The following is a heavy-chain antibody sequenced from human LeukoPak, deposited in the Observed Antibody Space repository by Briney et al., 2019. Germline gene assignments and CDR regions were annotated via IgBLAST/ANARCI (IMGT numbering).Heavy chain of an antibody. CDR1: GGSINNYY. CDR2: IYYSGST. Sequence: SETLSLTCTVSGGSINNYYWSWIRQPPGKGLEYIGYIYYSGSTNYNPSLKSRVTISVDTSKNQFSLKLSSVTAADTAVYYCARTEESGYSYGYFGYYYYMDVWGKGTTVTVSS. J-gene: IGHJ6*03. D-gene: IGHD5-18*01. V-gene: IGHV4-59*01. CDR3: ARTEESGYSYGYFGYYYYMDV.